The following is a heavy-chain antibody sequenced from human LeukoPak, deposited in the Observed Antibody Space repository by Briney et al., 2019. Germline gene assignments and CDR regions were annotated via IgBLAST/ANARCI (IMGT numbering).Heavy chain of an antibody. D-gene: IGHD1-26*01. CDR2: INLSAGST. CDR3: HRELDAFDI. J-gene: IGHJ3*02. V-gene: IGHV1-46*01. Sequence: SVKVSCKASGYIFTNYYMHWVRQAPGQGLEWMGIINLSAGSTSYAQKFQSRLTLTRDTSTSTVYMELSSLRSEDTAVYYCHRELDAFDIWGQGTMVTVSS. CDR1: GYIFTNYY.